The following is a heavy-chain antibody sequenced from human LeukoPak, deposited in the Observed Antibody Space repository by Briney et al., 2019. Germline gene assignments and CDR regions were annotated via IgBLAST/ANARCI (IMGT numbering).Heavy chain of an antibody. J-gene: IGHJ4*02. CDR1: GYTFAGYD. Sequence: ASVKVSCKASGYTFAGYDIHWVRRAPGQGLEWMGWINLNSGGTNYAQKFQDRVTMTRDTSITTAYMELSRLRSEDTAVYYCVGSEVGDTSKAYFEHWGQGTLVTVSS. V-gene: IGHV1-2*02. CDR2: INLNSGGT. D-gene: IGHD5-18*01. CDR3: VGSEVGDTSKAYFEH.